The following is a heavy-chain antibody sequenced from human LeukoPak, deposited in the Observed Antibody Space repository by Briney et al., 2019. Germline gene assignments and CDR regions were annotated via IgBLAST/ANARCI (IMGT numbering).Heavy chain of an antibody. CDR3: ARGPGYCSGGSCYSFWFDP. CDR1: GGTFSSYT. V-gene: IGHV1-69*02. Sequence: SVKVSCKASGGTFSSYTISWVRQAPGQGLEWMGRIIPILGIANYAQKFQGRVTMTRNTSISTAYMELSSLRSEDTAVYYCARGPGYCSGGSCYSFWFDPWGQGTLVTVSS. J-gene: IGHJ5*02. CDR2: IIPILGIA. D-gene: IGHD2-15*01.